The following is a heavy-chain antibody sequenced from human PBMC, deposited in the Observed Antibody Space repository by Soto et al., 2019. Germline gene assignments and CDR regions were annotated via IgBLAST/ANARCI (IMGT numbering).Heavy chain of an antibody. CDR2: VFFRRNT. CDR3: VSHVREFSGPGSYYFFDY. V-gene: IGHV4-61*08. CDR1: GESVRRDAYS. D-gene: IGHD3-10*01. Sequence: SGTPSLTRTVSGESVRRDAYSWSLIRQPPGRGREWIGNVFFRRNTDYDPSLKSRVSVVVDTSKNQFYLRLSSMTAADTADYYCVSHVREFSGPGSYYFFDYWGQGILVTVSS. J-gene: IGHJ4*01.